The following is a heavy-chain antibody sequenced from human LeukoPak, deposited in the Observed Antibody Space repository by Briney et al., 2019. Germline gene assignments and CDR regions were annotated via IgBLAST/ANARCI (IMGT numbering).Heavy chain of an antibody. Sequence: PSQTLSLTCTVSGGSMSSGSYYWSWIRQPAGKGLEWIGRIYTSGSTNYNPSLKSRVTISVDTSKNQFSLKLSAVTAADTAVYYCARVYFAARAFDIWGQGTMVTVSS. CDR2: IYTSGST. V-gene: IGHV4-61*02. CDR1: GGSMSSGSYY. J-gene: IGHJ3*02. D-gene: IGHD2/OR15-2a*01. CDR3: ARVYFAARAFDI.